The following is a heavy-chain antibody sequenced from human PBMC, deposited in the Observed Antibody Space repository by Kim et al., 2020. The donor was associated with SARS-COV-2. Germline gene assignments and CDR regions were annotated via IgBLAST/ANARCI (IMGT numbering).Heavy chain of an antibody. V-gene: IGHV7-4-1*02. CDR1: GYTFTSYA. D-gene: IGHD5-18*01. CDR3: AREKYSYGLNWFDP. CDR2: INTNTGNP. Sequence: ASVNVSCKASGYTFTSYAMNWVRQAPGQGLEWMGWINTNTGNPTYAQGFTGRFVFSLDTSVSTAYLQISSLKAEDTAVYYCAREKYSYGLNWFDPWGQGTLVTVSS. J-gene: IGHJ5*02.